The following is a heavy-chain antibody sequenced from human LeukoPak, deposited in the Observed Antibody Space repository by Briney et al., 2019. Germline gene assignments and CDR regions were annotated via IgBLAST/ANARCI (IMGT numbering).Heavy chain of an antibody. CDR3: ASEGRPYYSTSGSHVYMAYSYIDV. Sequence: SVTVSCKASGGTFNTSPLSWLRQAPGQGPEWMGGIIPFFGTANYAQKFQDRVTITADASSSTAYMELSSLRSEDTAVYYCASEGRPYYSTSGSHVYMAYSYIDVWGKGTTVIVSS. J-gene: IGHJ6*03. CDR2: IIPFFGTA. CDR1: GGTFNTSP. V-gene: IGHV1-69*13. D-gene: IGHD3-16*01.